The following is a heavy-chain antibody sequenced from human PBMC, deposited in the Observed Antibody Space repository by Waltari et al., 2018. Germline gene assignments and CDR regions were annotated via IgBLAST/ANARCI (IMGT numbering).Heavy chain of an antibody. D-gene: IGHD3-3*01. J-gene: IGHJ3*02. CDR1: GGSISSRSSY. V-gene: IGHV4-39*01. CDR2: IYYSGST. Sequence: GLVKPSETLSLTCTVSGGSISSRSSYWGWIRQPPGKGLEGIGSIYYSGSTYYNPSLKSRVTISVDTSKNQFSLKLSSVTAADTAVYYCARHSGISQNYDFWSGYLGAFDIWGQGTMVTVSS. CDR3: ARHSGISQNYDFWSGYLGAFDI.